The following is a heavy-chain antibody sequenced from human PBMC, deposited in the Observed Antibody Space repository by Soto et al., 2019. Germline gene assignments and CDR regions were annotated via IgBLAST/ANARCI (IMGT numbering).Heavy chain of an antibody. CDR3: AKDYIGVVPDAFDI. D-gene: IGHD3-3*01. V-gene: IGHV3-23*01. J-gene: IGHJ3*02. CDR2: ISDGGGST. CDR1: GFTFSSYA. Sequence: EVQLLESGGGLVQPGGSLRLSCAASGFTFSSYAMAWVRQPPGKGLEWVSGISDGGGSTYYADSVKGRFTISRDNSKNRVYLHMNSLRAEDTALYYCAKDYIGVVPDAFDIWGQGTMVTVSS.